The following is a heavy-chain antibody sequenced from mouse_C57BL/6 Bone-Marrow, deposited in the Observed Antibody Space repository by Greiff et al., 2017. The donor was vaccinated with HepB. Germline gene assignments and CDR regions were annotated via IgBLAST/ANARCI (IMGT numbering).Heavy chain of an antibody. Sequence: EVKLQESGPGLVKPSQSLSLTCSVTGYSITSGYYWNWIRQLPGNKLEWMGYISYDGSNNYNQSLKNRISITRDTSTNQFFLKLNSVTTKDTATYYCASDQVYYGSSYGYFDVWGTGTTVTVSS. D-gene: IGHD1-1*01. CDR2: ISYDGSN. V-gene: IGHV3-6*01. CDR1: GYSITSGYY. J-gene: IGHJ1*03. CDR3: ASDQVYYGSSYGYFDV.